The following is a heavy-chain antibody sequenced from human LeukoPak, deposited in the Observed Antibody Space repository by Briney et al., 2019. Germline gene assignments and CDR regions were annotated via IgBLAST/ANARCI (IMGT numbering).Heavy chain of an antibody. CDR3: AREGYLDAFDI. V-gene: IGHV3-21*01. CDR1: GFTFSNYW. CDR2: ISSSSSYI. Sequence: GGSLRLSCAASGFTFSNYWMSWVRQAPGKGLEWVSSISSSSSYIYYADSVKGRFTISRDNAKNSLYLQMNSLRAEDTAVYYCAREGYLDAFDIWGQGTMVTVSS. J-gene: IGHJ3*02. D-gene: IGHD2-15*01.